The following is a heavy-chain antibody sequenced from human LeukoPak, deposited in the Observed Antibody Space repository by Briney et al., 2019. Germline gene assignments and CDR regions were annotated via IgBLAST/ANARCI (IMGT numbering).Heavy chain of an antibody. D-gene: IGHD1-26*01. CDR2: IYYSGST. CDR3: ARDRELDAFDI. V-gene: IGHV4-30-4*01. Sequence: SETLSLTCTVSGGSISSGDYYWSWIRQPPGKGLEWIGYIYYSGSTYYNPSLGSRLTISVVMSRNQFSLKLSSVTAADTAVYYCARDRELDAFDIWGQGTMVTVSS. J-gene: IGHJ3*02. CDR1: GGSISSGDYY.